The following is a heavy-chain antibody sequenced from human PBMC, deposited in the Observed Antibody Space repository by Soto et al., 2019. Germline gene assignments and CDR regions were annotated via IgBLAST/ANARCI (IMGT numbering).Heavy chain of an antibody. J-gene: IGHJ4*02. CDR3: AKDGTRGSYLNDY. V-gene: IGHV3-23*01. CDR1: GFTFSSYS. Sequence: GGSLRLSCAASGFTFSSYSMNWVRQAPGKGLEWVSSISGSSSSTYYADSVKGRFTISRDNSKNTLYLQMNSLRAEDTAVYYCAKDGTRGSYLNDYWGQGTLVTVSS. D-gene: IGHD1-26*01. CDR2: ISGSSSST.